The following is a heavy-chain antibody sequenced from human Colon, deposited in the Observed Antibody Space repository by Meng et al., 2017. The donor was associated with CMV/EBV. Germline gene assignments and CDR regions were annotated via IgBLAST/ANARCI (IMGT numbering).Heavy chain of an antibody. Sequence: ASVKVSCKASGYTFISYGISWVRQAPGQGLEWMGWISAYNGNTNYAQKLQGRVTMTTDTSTSTAYMELRSLRSDDTAVYYCARDFYCSSTSCYGYGMDVWGQGTTVTVSS. J-gene: IGHJ6*02. CDR1: GYTFISYG. D-gene: IGHD2-2*01. CDR3: ARDFYCSSTSCYGYGMDV. CDR2: ISAYNGNT. V-gene: IGHV1-18*01.